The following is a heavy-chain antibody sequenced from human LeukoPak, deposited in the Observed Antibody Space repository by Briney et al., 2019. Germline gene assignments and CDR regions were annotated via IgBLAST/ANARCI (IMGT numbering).Heavy chain of an antibody. D-gene: IGHD6-19*01. Sequence: PGGSLRLSCAASGFTFSSYTMNWVRQAPGKGLEWVSSITSSSSYIYYADSVKGRFTISRDNAENSLYLQMNSLRVEDTAMYYCVREGGSGWYSGWFDPWGQGTLVTVSS. CDR3: VREGGSGWYSGWFDP. V-gene: IGHV3-21*01. J-gene: IGHJ5*02. CDR2: ITSSSSYI. CDR1: GFTFSSYT.